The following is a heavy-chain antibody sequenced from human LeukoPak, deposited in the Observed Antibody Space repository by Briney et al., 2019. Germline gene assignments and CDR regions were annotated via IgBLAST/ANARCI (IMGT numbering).Heavy chain of an antibody. CDR2: IKQYESEK. J-gene: IGHJ4*02. CDR3: AREDAAIVEHLDFDY. V-gene: IGHV3-7*01. Sequence: GGPLRLSGAAAGFTFSNYLMSWGRQAPEKGLEWVSNIKQYESEKYSVDAVKGRFIISRDNAKNSLYLQMSSRSAEATAVYYCAREDAAIVEHLDFDYWGQRALVSVSS. CDR1: GFTFSNYL. D-gene: IGHD5-18*01.